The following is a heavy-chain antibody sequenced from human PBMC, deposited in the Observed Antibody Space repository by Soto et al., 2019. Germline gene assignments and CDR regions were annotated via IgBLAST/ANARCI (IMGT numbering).Heavy chain of an antibody. Sequence: GGSLRLSCAASGFTFSSYGMHWVRQAPGKGLEWVAVIWYDGSNKYYADSVKGRFTISRDNSKNTLYLQMNSLRAEDTAVYYCARDHPRYYMDVWGKGTTVTVSS. CDR2: IWYDGSNK. V-gene: IGHV3-33*01. J-gene: IGHJ6*03. CDR1: GFTFSSYG. CDR3: ARDHPRYYMDV.